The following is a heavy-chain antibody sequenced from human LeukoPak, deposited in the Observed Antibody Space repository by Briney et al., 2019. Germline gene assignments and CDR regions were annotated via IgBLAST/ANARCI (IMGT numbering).Heavy chain of an antibody. CDR3: ARDSSGWYAGAQFYYYYMDV. D-gene: IGHD6-19*01. Sequence: GGSLRLSCGASGFTFSSYAMSWVRQAPGKGLEWVSSISGSGGSTYYADSVKGRFTISRDNSKNTLYLQMNSLRAEDTAVYYCARDSSGWYAGAQFYYYYMDVWGKGTTVTVSS. CDR1: GFTFSSYA. V-gene: IGHV3-23*01. J-gene: IGHJ6*03. CDR2: ISGSGGST.